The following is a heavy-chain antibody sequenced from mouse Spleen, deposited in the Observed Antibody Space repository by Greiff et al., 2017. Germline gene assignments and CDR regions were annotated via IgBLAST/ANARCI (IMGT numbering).Heavy chain of an antibody. CDR1: GFTFSSYA. CDR3: ARLYDYLFDY. D-gene: IGHD2-4*01. CDR2: ISSGGSYT. Sequence: EVQVVESGGGLVKPGGSLKLSCAASGFTFSSYAMSWVRQTPEKRLEWVATISSGGSYTYYPDSVKGRFTISRDNAKNTLYLQMSSLRSEDTAMYYCARLYDYLFDYWGQGTTLTVSS. V-gene: IGHV5-9-3*01. J-gene: IGHJ2*01.